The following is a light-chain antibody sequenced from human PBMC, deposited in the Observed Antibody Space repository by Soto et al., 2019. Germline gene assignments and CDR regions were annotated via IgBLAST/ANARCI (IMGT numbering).Light chain of an antibody. Sequence: QSVLTLPPSVSAAPGQKVTISCSGCSSNIGINTVSWYEHPQGTAPRLPISAINPPPSGAPDRFSGSKSGNSASLAISGPQSEDEAHYYCATWDDSLDVHVFGTGTKVTVL. CDR1: SSNIGINT. CDR2: AIN. V-gene: IGLV1-44*01. J-gene: IGLJ1*01. CDR3: ATWDDSLDVHV.